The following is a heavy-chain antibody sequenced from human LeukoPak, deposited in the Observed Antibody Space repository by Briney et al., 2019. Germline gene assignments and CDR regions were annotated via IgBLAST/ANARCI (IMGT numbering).Heavy chain of an antibody. CDR3: AGVFRSSWYVYFDY. D-gene: IGHD6-13*01. V-gene: IGHV4-4*07. CDR2: MYISGST. Sequence: PSETLSLTCTVSGGSISSYYWSWIRQPAGKGLEWIGHMYISGSTNYNPSLKSRVTMSLDTSKNQFSLKLSSVTAADTAVYCCAGVFRSSWYVYFDYWGQGTLVTVSS. J-gene: IGHJ4*02. CDR1: GGSISSYY.